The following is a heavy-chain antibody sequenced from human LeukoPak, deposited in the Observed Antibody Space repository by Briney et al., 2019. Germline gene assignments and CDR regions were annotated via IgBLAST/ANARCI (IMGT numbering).Heavy chain of an antibody. V-gene: IGHV3-53*01. CDR3: ARVRGGYYYDY. Sequence: PGGSLRLSCAASGFTVSSNYMSWVRQAPGEGLEWVSVIYSGGSTYYADSVKGRFTISRDNAKNSLYLQMNSLRDEDTAVYYCARVRGGYYYDYWGQGTLVTVSS. D-gene: IGHD4-23*01. CDR1: GFTVSSNY. CDR2: IYSGGST. J-gene: IGHJ4*02.